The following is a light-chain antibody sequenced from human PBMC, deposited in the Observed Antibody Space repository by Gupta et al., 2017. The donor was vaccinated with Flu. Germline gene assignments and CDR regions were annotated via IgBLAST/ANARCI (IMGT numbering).Light chain of an antibody. J-gene: IGLJ2*01. CDR1: NTDVGGYNH. V-gene: IGLV2-14*01. CDR2: DVN. Sequence: QSALTQPASVSESPGQSITISCSGTNTDVGGYNHVSWYQHHPGKAPKLLIYDVNNRPSGTSNRFSGSKSGNTASLTISGIQSEDEADYYCSSYTISGTLVLFGGGTKLTVL. CDR3: SSYTISGTLVL.